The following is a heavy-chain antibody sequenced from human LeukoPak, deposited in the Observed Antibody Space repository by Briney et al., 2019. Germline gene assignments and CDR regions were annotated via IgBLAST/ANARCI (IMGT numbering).Heavy chain of an antibody. CDR3: ARGGWFGELLHFDY. V-gene: IGHV1-69*01. Sequence: ASVKVSCKASGGTFSSYAISWVRQAPGQGLEWMGGIIPIFGTANYAQKFQGRVTITADESTSTAYMELSSLRSEDTAVYYCARGGWFGELLHFDYWGQGTLVTASS. CDR1: GGTFSSYA. D-gene: IGHD3-10*01. J-gene: IGHJ4*02. CDR2: IIPIFGTA.